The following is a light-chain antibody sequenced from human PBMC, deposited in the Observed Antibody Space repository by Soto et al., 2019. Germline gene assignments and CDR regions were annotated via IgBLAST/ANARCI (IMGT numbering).Light chain of an antibody. J-gene: IGKJ1*01. Sequence: DIQMTQSPSTLSASVGDRVTITCRASQSINNWLAWYQQKPGKAPKLLIYKASNLDIGVPSRFSGSGSGTEFTLTISSLQPDDFATCYYQQYDTYWTFGQGTKVEIK. CDR3: QQYDTYWT. CDR2: KAS. V-gene: IGKV1-5*03. CDR1: QSINNW.